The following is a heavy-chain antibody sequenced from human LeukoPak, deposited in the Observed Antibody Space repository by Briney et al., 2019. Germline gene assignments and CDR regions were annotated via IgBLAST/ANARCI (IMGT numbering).Heavy chain of an antibody. Sequence: SETLSPTCTVSGASISSYYWSWIRQPPGKGLEWIGCIYYSGYTNYNPSLKSRVTMSVDTSKNQFSLEVSSVTAADTAVYYCARDPGPYCTTTSCYVDYWGRGTLVTVSS. CDR1: GASISSYY. J-gene: IGHJ4*02. CDR3: ARDPGPYCTTTSCYVDY. D-gene: IGHD2-2*01. CDR2: IYYSGYT. V-gene: IGHV4-59*01.